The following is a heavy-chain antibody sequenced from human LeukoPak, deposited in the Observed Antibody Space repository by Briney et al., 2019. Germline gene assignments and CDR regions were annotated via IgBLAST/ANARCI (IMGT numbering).Heavy chain of an antibody. V-gene: IGHV4-4*07. CDR3: ARDTGIRGYSGYDLGY. Sequence: ETLSLTCTVSGGSISSYYWSWIRQPAGKGLEWIGRIYTSGSTNYNPSLKSRVTMSVDTSKNQFSLKLSSVTAADTAVYYCARDTGIRGYSGYDLGYWGQGTLVTVSS. CDR2: IYTSGST. J-gene: IGHJ4*02. CDR1: GGSISSYY. D-gene: IGHD5-12*01.